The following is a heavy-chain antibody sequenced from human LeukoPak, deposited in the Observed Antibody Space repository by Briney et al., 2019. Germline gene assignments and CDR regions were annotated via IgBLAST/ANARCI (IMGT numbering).Heavy chain of an antibody. J-gene: IGHJ6*02. CDR3: ASGHYDFWSGFTGYYYYGMDV. Sequence: GGSLRLSCAASGFTFSDYYMSWIRQAPGKGLEWVSYISSSGSTIYYADSVKGRFTISRDNAKNSLYLQMNSLRAEDTAVYYCASGHYDFWSGFTGYYYYGMDVWGQGTTVTVPS. D-gene: IGHD3-3*01. CDR1: GFTFSDYY. CDR2: ISSSGSTI. V-gene: IGHV3-11*01.